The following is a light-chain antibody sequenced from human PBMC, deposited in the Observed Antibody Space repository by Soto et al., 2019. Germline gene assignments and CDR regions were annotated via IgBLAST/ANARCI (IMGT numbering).Light chain of an antibody. CDR2: AAS. CDR3: QQSYNIPRT. V-gene: IGKV1-39*01. CDR1: ESIRDY. J-gene: IGKJ5*01. Sequence: DIQMTQSPSSLSASVGHIVTITCRASESIRDYLNWYQQKPGKAPNLLIYAASSLQSGVPSRFSGGGSGTDFTLTISSLQPEDFATYYCQQSYNIPRTFGQGTRLEIK.